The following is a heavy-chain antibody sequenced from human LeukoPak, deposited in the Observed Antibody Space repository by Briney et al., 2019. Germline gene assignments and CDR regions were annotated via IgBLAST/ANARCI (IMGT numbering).Heavy chain of an antibody. CDR1: GYTFSDYY. V-gene: IGHV1-18*04. CDR3: ARRFCSSVSCYDDDAFDV. J-gene: IGHJ3*01. D-gene: IGHD2-2*01. CDR2: ISGYNGKI. Sequence: ASVKVSCKASGYTFSDYYIHWVRQAPGQGLEWMGWISGYNGKINYAQKFQGRVTMTTDTSTSTAYLELRSLTSEDTAVYYCARRFCSSVSCYDDDAFDVWGQGTLVTVSS.